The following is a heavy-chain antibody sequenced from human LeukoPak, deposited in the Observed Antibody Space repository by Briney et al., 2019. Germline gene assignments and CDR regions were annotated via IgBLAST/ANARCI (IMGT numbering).Heavy chain of an antibody. CDR2: INSDGST. V-gene: IGHV3-74*03. Sequence: GGSLRLSCAASGFTFSSYWMHWVRQAPGKGLVWVSRINSDGSTTYADSVKGRFTISRDNAKNTLYLQMDSLRGEDTAVYYCARVPHGEGYFDSWDQGTLVTVSS. CDR3: ARVPHGEGYFDS. CDR1: GFTFSSYW. J-gene: IGHJ4*02.